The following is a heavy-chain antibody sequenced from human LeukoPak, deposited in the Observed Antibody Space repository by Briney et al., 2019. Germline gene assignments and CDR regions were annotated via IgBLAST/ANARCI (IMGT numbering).Heavy chain of an antibody. J-gene: IGHJ4*02. Sequence: GGSLRLSCAASGFTFSSHAMHWVRQAPGKGLEWVAVISHDGSNKYYADSVKGRFTISRDNSKNTLYLQMNSLRAEDTAVYYCAKDYYGSSGFDYWGQGTLVTVSS. D-gene: IGHD3-10*01. CDR1: GFTFSSHA. CDR2: ISHDGSNK. V-gene: IGHV3-30*04. CDR3: AKDYYGSSGFDY.